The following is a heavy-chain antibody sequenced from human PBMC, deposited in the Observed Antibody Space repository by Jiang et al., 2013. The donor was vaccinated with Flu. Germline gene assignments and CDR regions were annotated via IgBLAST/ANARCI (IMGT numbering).Heavy chain of an antibody. CDR3: ARASKTHDYGDYLDAFDI. V-gene: IGHV4-34*01. D-gene: IGHD4-17*01. Sequence: NYNPSLKSRVTISVDTSKNQFSLKLSSVTAADTAVYYCARASKTHDYGDYLDAFDIWGQGTMITVSS. J-gene: IGHJ3*02.